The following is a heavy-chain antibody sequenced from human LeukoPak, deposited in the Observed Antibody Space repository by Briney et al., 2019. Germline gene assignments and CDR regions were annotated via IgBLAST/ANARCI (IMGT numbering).Heavy chain of an antibody. CDR2: ISAYNGNT. Sequence: ASVKVSCKASGYTFTSYGISWVRQAPGQGLECMGWISAYNGNTNYAQKLQGRVTMTTDTSTSTAYMELRSLRSDDTAVYYCARDRIAVAGTNYYYGMDVWGKGTTVTVSS. CDR1: GYTFTSYG. V-gene: IGHV1-18*04. D-gene: IGHD6-19*01. CDR3: ARDRIAVAGTNYYYGMDV. J-gene: IGHJ6*04.